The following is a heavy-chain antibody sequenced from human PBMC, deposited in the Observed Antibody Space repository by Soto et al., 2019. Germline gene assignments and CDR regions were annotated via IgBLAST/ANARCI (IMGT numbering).Heavy chain of an antibody. D-gene: IGHD1-26*01. CDR3: TKGASVGGFDP. CDR1: GFTFSDYA. V-gene: IGHV3-23*01. J-gene: IGHJ5*02. CDR2: LSSSGGTT. Sequence: QLLESGGGLVQPGGSLRVSCAASGFTFSDYAMSWVRQAPGKGLEWVSTLSSSGGTTYFADSVKGRFTISRDNSKNTLSLQMNSLRVEDTAIYCCTKGASVGGFDPWGQGTLVAVSS.